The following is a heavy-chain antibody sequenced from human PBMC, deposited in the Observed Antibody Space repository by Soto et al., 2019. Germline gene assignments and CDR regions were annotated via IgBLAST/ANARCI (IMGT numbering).Heavy chain of an antibody. Sequence: EVQVVESGGAWVQPGRSLRLSCSTSGFTFGAYTMTWFRQAPGKGLEWVAFIRGEDYGGTTEYAASVKGRFTVSRDNSKGAAYLEMNNLKSDDTAVYYCTRVVAAAGDHWGRGTLVTVSS. CDR2: IRGEDYGGTT. D-gene: IGHD6-13*01. CDR1: GFTFGAYT. CDR3: TRVVAAAGDH. J-gene: IGHJ4*02. V-gene: IGHV3-49*03.